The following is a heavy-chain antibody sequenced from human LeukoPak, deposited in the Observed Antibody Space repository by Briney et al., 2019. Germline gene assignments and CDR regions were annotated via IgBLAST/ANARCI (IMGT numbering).Heavy chain of an antibody. CDR1: GFTFSSYW. CDR2: MNSDGSNT. V-gene: IGHV3-74*01. CDR3: ARGLMGGDGYNSYYFDY. Sequence: GGSLRLSCAASGFTFSSYWMHWVRQGPGKGLVWVSRMNSDGSNTRYADSVKGRFTISRDNAKNTLYLQMNGLRAEDTAVYYCARGLMGGDGYNSYYFDYWGQGTLVTVSS. J-gene: IGHJ4*02. D-gene: IGHD5-24*01.